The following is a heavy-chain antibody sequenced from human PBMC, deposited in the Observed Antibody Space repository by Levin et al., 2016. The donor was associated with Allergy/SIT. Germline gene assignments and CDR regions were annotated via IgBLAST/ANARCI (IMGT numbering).Heavy chain of an antibody. J-gene: IGHJ6*03. CDR3: ARLAGYYYYYMDV. Sequence: RQAPGKGLEWIGDIYYTGNTNYNPSLKSRVTISLDTSKNQFSLKLSSVTAADTAVYYCARLAGYYYYYMDVWGKGTTVTVSS. CDR2: IYYTGNT. V-gene: IGHV4-59*01. D-gene: IGHD6-19*01.